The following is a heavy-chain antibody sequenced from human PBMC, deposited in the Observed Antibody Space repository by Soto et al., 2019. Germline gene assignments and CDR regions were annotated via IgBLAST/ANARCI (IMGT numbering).Heavy chain of an antibody. V-gene: IGHV1-3*01. D-gene: IGHD3-22*01. CDR1: GYTFTSYA. CDR3: ERAAYYYKGSGYYPAAY. J-gene: IGHJ4*02. CDR2: INAGNGNT. Sequence: ASVKVSCKASGYTFTSYAMHWVRQAHGQRLEWMGWINAGNGNTKYSQKFQGRVTITRDTSASTAYMEVSSLRSEDTAVYYCERAAYYYKGSGYYPAAYWGQGSLVTVFS.